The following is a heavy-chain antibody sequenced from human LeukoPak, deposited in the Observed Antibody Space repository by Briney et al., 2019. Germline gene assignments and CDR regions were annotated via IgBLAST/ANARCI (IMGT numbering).Heavy chain of an antibody. CDR2: ISPSGST. CDR1: GASIRGYY. J-gene: IGHJ6*03. V-gene: IGHV4-4*07. CDR3: TRLFYGSGSYPGYYYYYMDV. Sequence: PSETLSLTCTVSGASIRGYYWSWIRQPAGKGLEWIGRISPSGSTNYNPSLKSRVTMSVDTSKNQFSLKLRSVTAADTAVYYCTRLFYGSGSYPGYYYYYMDVWGKGTTVTISS. D-gene: IGHD3-10*01.